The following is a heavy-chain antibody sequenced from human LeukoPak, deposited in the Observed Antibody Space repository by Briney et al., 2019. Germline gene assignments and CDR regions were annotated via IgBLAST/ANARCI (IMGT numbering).Heavy chain of an antibody. CDR1: GSSISSSSYY. CDR3: ARTYYGSGSYRI. CDR2: FYYSEST. D-gene: IGHD3-10*01. V-gene: IGHV4-39*01. J-gene: IGHJ3*02. Sequence: PSETLSLTCTVSGSSISSSSYYWGWIRQPPGKGLEWIGTFYYSESTYYNPSLKSRVTISVDTSKNQFSLKLSSVTAADTAVYYCARTYYGSGSYRIWGQGTMVTVSS.